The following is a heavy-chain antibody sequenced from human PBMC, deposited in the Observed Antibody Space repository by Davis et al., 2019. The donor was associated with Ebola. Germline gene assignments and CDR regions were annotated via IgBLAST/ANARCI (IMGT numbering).Heavy chain of an antibody. Sequence: ESLKISCAASGFTFSDYWMSWIRQHPGKGLEWIGYIYYRGRTNYHPSLKSRVTMSVDTSKNQFSLKLSSVTAADTAVYYCAGTPPETPYCSSTSCHPPPYGMDVWGQGTTVTVSS. CDR2: IYYRGRT. V-gene: IGHV4-59*12. D-gene: IGHD2-2*01. CDR1: GFTFSDYW. J-gene: IGHJ6*02. CDR3: AGTPPETPYCSSTSCHPPPYGMDV.